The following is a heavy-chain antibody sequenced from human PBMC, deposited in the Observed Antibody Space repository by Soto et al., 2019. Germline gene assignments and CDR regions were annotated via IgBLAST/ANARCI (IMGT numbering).Heavy chain of an antibody. CDR1: GGTFSSYA. D-gene: IGHD3-10*01. CDR3: ARGGSLYYYGSGSHEYWFDP. CDR2: IIPIFGTA. V-gene: IGHV1-69*13. J-gene: IGHJ5*02. Sequence: SVKVSCKASGGTFSSYAISWVRQAPGQGLEWMGGIIPIFGTANYAQKFQGRVTITADESTSTAYMELSSLRSEDTAVYYCARGGSLYYYGSGSHEYWFDPWGQGTLVTSPQ.